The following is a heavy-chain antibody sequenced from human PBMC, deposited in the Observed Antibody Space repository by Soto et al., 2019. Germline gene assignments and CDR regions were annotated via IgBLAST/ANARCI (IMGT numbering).Heavy chain of an antibody. Sequence: EAQLVESGGGLVQPGGSLRLSCAASGFTFTNYWMSWVRQAPGKGLEWVANIKQDGSEKYYAYSEKGRFIISRDNAKTSLYLQMNSLRAEDTAVYYCARDMGVFWSGYPEGGFDYWGQGTPVTVSS. J-gene: IGHJ4*02. D-gene: IGHD3-3*01. CDR1: GFTFTNYW. CDR2: IKQDGSEK. V-gene: IGHV3-7*01. CDR3: ARDMGVFWSGYPEGGFDY.